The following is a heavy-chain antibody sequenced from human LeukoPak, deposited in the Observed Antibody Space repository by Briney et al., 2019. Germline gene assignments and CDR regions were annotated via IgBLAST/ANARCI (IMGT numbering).Heavy chain of an antibody. Sequence: PSETLSLTCTVSGYSISSGYYWGWIRQPPGKGLEWIGRIYTSGSTNYNPSLKSRVTMSVDTSKNQFSLKLSSVTAADTAVYYCARGTYDILTGWGYYYYYMDVWGKGTTVTVSS. CDR3: ARGTYDILTGWGYYYYYMDV. V-gene: IGHV4-38-2*02. CDR2: IYTSGST. J-gene: IGHJ6*03. D-gene: IGHD3-9*01. CDR1: GYSISSGYY.